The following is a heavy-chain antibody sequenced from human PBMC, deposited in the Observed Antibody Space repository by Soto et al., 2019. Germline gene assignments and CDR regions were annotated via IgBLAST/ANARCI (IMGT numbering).Heavy chain of an antibody. Sequence: ASVKVSCKASGYTLASFHINWVRQASGQGLEWMGWMNPNSNNTGYIQKFQGRVTMTKNTSISAAYMGLSSLRSEDTAVYYCARGEDFRDVWGQGTTVTVSS. CDR3: ARGEDFRDV. CDR1: GYTLASFH. J-gene: IGHJ6*02. CDR2: MNPNSNNT. V-gene: IGHV1-8*01.